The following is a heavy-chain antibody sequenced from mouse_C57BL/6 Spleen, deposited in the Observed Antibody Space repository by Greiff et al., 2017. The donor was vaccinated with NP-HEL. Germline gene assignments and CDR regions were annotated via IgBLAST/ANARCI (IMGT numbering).Heavy chain of an antibody. CDR1: GYTFTDYY. J-gene: IGHJ2*01. V-gene: IGHV1-19*01. CDR2: INPYNGGT. CDR3: AREGYSNPFDY. Sequence: EVQLQESGPVLVKPGASVKMSCKASGYTFTDYYMNWVKQSHGKSLEWIGVINPYNGGTSYNQKFKGKATLTVDKSSSTAYMELNSLTSEDSAVYYCAREGYSNPFDYWGQGTTLTVSS. D-gene: IGHD2-5*01.